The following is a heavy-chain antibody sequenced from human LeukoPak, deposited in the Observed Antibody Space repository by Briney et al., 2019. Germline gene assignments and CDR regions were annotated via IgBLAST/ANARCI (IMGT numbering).Heavy chain of an antibody. D-gene: IGHD3-10*01. CDR3: ARGHRPLWFGDFNWFDP. CDR1: GYTFTSYY. V-gene: IGHV1-46*01. Sequence: GASVKVSCKASGYTFTSYYMHWVRQAPGQGLEWMGIINPSGGSTSYAQKFQGRVTMTRDMSTSTVYMELSSLRSEDTAVYYCARGHRPLWFGDFNWFDPWGQGTLVTVSS. CDR2: INPSGGST. J-gene: IGHJ5*02.